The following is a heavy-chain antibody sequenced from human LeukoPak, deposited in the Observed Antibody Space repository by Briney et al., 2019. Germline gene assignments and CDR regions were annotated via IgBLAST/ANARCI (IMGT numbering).Heavy chain of an antibody. V-gene: IGHV4-59*08. CDR2: ISNSGST. D-gene: IGHD3-22*01. CDR3: ARHWRSFDSSGSYSFDY. Sequence: GSLRLSCAASGFTFTNSWMAWIRQPPGKGLEWIGYISNSGSTNYNPSLKSRVTISVDTSKNHFSLKLSSVTAADTAVYYCARHWRSFDSSGSYSFDYWGQGTLVTVSS. CDR1: GFTFTNSW. J-gene: IGHJ4*02.